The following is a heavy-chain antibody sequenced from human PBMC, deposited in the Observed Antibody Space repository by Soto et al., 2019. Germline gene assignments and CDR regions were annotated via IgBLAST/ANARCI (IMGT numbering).Heavy chain of an antibody. V-gene: IGHV4-4*02. CDR1: GASISSSNR. Sequence: SGTLFLTCAVTGASISSSNRWSWVRQPRGKGLEWIGEIYHSASTNYTPFLKRPVTISLDKSKDQFSLKLSSVTAADTAVYYRATNRSIWNPRYGMDVWGQGTTVTDS. D-gene: IGHD1-1*01. J-gene: IGHJ6*02. CDR2: IYHSAST. CDR3: ATNRSIWNPRYGMDV.